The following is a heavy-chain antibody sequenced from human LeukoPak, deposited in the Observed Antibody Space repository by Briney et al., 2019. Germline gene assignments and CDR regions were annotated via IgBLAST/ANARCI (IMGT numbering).Heavy chain of an antibody. CDR3: AKRGHSSGWYLHAFDI. J-gene: IGHJ3*02. CDR1: GFTFNNYA. V-gene: IGHV3-23*01. Sequence: GGSLRLSCAVSGFTFNNYAMSWVRQAPGKGLEWVSGISGSGGSTYYADSVKGRFTISRDNSKNTLYLQMNSLRAEDTAVYYCAKRGHSSGWYLHAFDIWGQGTMVTVSS. CDR2: ISGSGGST. D-gene: IGHD6-19*01.